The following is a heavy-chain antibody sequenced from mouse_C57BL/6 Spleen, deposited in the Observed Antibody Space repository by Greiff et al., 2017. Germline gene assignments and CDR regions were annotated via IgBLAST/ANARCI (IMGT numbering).Heavy chain of an antibody. V-gene: IGHV5-17*01. J-gene: IGHJ2*01. CDR3: ARFGGLPFDY. Sequence: EVQVVESGGGLVKPGGSLKLSCAASGFTFSDYGMHWVRQAPEKGLEWVAYISSGSSTIYYADTVKGRFTISRDNAKNTLFVQMTSLRSEDTAMYYCARFGGLPFDYWGQGTTLTVSS. CDR1: GFTFSDYG. CDR2: ISSGSSTI. D-gene: IGHD5-5*01.